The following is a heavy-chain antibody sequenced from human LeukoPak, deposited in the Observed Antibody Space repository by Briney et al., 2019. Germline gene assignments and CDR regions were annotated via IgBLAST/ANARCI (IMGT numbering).Heavy chain of an antibody. CDR3: ARGRSIAVAAPGYYFDY. Sequence: ASVKVSCKASGGTFSSYGISWVRQAPGQGLEWMGWISAYNGNTNYAQKLQGRVTMTTDTSTSTAYMELRSLRSDDTAVYYCARGRSIAVAAPGYYFDYWGQGTLVTVSS. D-gene: IGHD6-19*01. CDR2: ISAYNGNT. V-gene: IGHV1-18*01. J-gene: IGHJ4*02. CDR1: GGTFSSYG.